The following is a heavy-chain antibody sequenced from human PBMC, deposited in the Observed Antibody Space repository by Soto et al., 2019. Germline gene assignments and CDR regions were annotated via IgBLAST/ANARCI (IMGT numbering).Heavy chain of an antibody. CDR3: ARITGYSSSWYPTNWFDP. V-gene: IGHV2-5*02. CDR1: GFSLSTSGVG. D-gene: IGHD6-13*01. Sequence: QITLKESGPPLVKPTQTLTLTCTFSGFSLSTSGVGVGWIRQPPGKALEWLALIYWDHDKRYSPSLKSRLTITKDTSKNQVVLTMTNMDPVDTATYYCARITGYSSSWYPTNWFDPWGQGTLVTVSS. CDR2: IYWDHDK. J-gene: IGHJ5*02.